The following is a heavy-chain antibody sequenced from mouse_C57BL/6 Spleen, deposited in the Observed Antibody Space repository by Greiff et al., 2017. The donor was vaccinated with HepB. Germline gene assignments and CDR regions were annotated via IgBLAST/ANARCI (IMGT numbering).Heavy chain of an antibody. J-gene: IGHJ3*01. V-gene: IGHV1-55*01. D-gene: IGHD3-2*02. CDR3: ARWSSGYWFAY. CDR1: GYTFTSYW. Sequence: QVQLQQSGAELVKPGASVKMSCKASGYTFTSYWITWVKQRPGQGLEWIGDIYPGSGSTNYNEKFKSKATLTVDTSSSTAYMQRSSLTSEDSAVYYCARWSSGYWFAYWGQGTLVTVSA. CDR2: IYPGSGST.